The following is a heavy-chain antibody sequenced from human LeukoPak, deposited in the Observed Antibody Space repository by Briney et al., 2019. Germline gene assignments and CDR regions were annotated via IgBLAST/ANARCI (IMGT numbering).Heavy chain of an antibody. Sequence: PGGSLRLSCAASGFTFSSYAMHWVRQAPGKGLEWVAVISYDGSNKYYADSVKGRFTISRDNSKNTLYLQMNSLRAEDTAVYYCARAIALQQLGYITPCDYWGQGTLVTVSS. CDR3: ARAIALQQLGYITPCDY. CDR1: GFTFSSYA. D-gene: IGHD6-13*01. V-gene: IGHV3-30-3*01. J-gene: IGHJ4*02. CDR2: ISYDGSNK.